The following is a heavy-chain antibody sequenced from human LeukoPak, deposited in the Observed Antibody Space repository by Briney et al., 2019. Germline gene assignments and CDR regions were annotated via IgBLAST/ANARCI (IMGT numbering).Heavy chain of an antibody. D-gene: IGHD3-3*01. V-gene: IGHV3-23*01. J-gene: IGHJ3*02. CDR1: GFPFSAYE. CDR2: TSRCSGA. CDR3: AEGGDFAFDM. Sequence: QPGGSLLLSCVGSGFPFSAYELQWVRPAPGKGLEWVSGTSRCSGAHYTESVKGQFTNSKVNSKDRPYLQMDSLVAEYTAVYYCAEGGDFAFDMWGQGTMVTVSS.